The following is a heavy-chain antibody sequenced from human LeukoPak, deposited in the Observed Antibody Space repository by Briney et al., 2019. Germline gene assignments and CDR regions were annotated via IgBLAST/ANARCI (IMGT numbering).Heavy chain of an antibody. V-gene: IGHV3-23*01. CDR2: ISGSGGST. D-gene: IGHD6-19*01. J-gene: IGHJ4*02. CDR1: GFTFSSYA. Sequence: PGGPLRLSCAASGFTFSSYAMSWVRQAPGKGLEWVSVISGSGGSTYNAVSVKGRFTISRDNSKNTLYLQMNSLRVEDTAVYYCARGGWLGKPQRVDYWGQGTLVTVSS. CDR3: ARGGWLGKPQRVDY.